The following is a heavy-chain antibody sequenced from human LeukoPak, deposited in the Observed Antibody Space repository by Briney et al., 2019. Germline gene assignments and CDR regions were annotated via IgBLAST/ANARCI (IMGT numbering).Heavy chain of an antibody. CDR1: GGSISSGSYY. CDR2: IYTSGST. V-gene: IGHV4-61*02. D-gene: IGHD3-22*01. CDR3: ARLWPLGIVVVSDDAFDI. J-gene: IGHJ3*02. Sequence: SETLSLTCTVSGGSISSGSYYWSWIRQPAGKGLEWIGRIYTSGSTNYNPSLKSRVTISVDTSKNQFSLKLSSVTAADTAVYYCARLWPLGIVVVSDDAFDIWGQGTMVTVSS.